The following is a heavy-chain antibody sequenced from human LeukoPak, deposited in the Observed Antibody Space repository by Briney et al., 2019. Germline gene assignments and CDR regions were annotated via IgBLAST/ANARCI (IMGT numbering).Heavy chain of an antibody. J-gene: IGHJ4*02. CDR2: ISWNGDYI. CDR3: AKDGGAGCSDDWCPPDS. Sequence: GGSLRLSCAASGFNFGGYAMHWVRQAPGQGLEWVSGISWNGDYIAYADSVKGRFTISRDNAKNSLYLQMNSLNTDDTAFYFCAKDGGAGCSDDWCPPDSWGQGTLVTVSS. V-gene: IGHV3-9*01. CDR1: GFNFGGYA. D-gene: IGHD3-9*01.